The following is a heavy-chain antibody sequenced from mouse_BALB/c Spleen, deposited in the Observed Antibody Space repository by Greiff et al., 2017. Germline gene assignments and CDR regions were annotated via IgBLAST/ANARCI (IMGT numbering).Heavy chain of an antibody. CDR2: IWSGGST. V-gene: IGHV2-2*02. D-gene: IGHD2-4*01. CDR1: GFSLTSYG. Sequence: QVQLKQSGPGLVQPSQSLSITCTVSGFSLTSYGVHWVRQSPGKGLEWLGVIWSGGSTDYNAAFISRLSISKDNSKSQVFFKMNSLQANDTAIYYCARNYYDYDVSAWFAYWGQGTLVTVSA. CDR3: ARNYYDYDVSAWFAY. J-gene: IGHJ3*01.